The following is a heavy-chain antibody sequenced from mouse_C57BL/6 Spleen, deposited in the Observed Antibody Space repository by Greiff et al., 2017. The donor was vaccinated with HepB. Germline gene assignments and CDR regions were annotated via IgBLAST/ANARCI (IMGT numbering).Heavy chain of an antibody. J-gene: IGHJ2*01. D-gene: IGHD4-1*01. CDR3: ARRTNGVYYFDY. CDR1: GYAFTNYL. CDR2: INPGSGGT. V-gene: IGHV1-54*01. Sequence: VQLQQSGAELVRPGTSVKVSCKASGYAFTNYLIEWVKQRPGQGLEWIGVINPGSGGTNYNEKFKGKATLTADKSSSTAYMQLSSLTSVDSAVYFCARRTNGVYYFDYWGQGTTLTVSS.